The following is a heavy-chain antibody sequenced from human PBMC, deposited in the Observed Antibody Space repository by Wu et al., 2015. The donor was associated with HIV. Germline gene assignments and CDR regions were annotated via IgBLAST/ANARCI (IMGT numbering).Heavy chain of an antibody. CDR2: INPHSGDT. Sequence: QVQVVQSGGEMKKPGASMKVSCKTSGYTFTGYYIHWVRQAPGHGLEWMGWINPHSGDTKFAQTFKDRVTMTRDTSTTTVNLVLASLRYNDTATYYCARDWQYQVTFGDFYMDIWGNGTTVIVS. CDR1: GYTFTGYY. CDR3: ARDWQYQVTFGDFYMDI. D-gene: IGHD3-3*01. V-gene: IGHV1-2*02. J-gene: IGHJ6*03.